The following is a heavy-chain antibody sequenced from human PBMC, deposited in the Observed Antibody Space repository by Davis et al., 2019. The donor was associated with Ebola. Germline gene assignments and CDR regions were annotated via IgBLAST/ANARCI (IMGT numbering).Heavy chain of an antibody. D-gene: IGHD2-21*02. J-gene: IGHJ5*02. Sequence: ASVKVSCKASGYTFTSYGISWVRQAPGQGLEWMGWISAYNGNTNYAQKLQGRVTMTTDTSTSTAYMELSRLRSDDTAVYYCARGEHIVVVTAIPENWFDPWGQGTLVTVSS. V-gene: IGHV1-18*01. CDR1: GYTFTSYG. CDR3: ARGEHIVVVTAIPENWFDP. CDR2: ISAYNGNT.